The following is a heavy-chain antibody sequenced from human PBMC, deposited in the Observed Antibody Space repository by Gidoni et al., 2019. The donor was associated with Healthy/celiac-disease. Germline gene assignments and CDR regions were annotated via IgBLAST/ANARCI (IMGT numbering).Heavy chain of an antibody. CDR1: GGTFSSYA. D-gene: IGHD1-26*01. V-gene: IGHV1-69*01. CDR2: IIPIFGTA. Sequence: QVQLVQSGAEVKKPGSSVKVSCKASGGTFSSYAISWVRQAPVQGLEWMGGIIPIFGTANYAQKFQGRVTITADESTSTAYMELSSLRSEDTAVYYCYGGSYFVWGTSPFDYFDYWGQGTLVTVSS. CDR3: YGGSYFVWGTSPFDYFDY. J-gene: IGHJ4*02.